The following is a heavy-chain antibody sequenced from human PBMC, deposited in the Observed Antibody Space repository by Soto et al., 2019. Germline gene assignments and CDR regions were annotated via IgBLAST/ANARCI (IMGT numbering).Heavy chain of an antibody. CDR1: GFTFSSYA. J-gene: IGHJ4*02. CDR3: AKALPNVDTAGYDY. D-gene: IGHD5-18*01. Sequence: HPGGSLRLSCAASGFTFSSYAMSWVRQAPGKGLEWVSAISGSGGSTYYADSVKGRFTISRDNSKNTLFLQMNSLRAEDTAVYYCAKALPNVDTAGYDYWGQGTLVTVSS. V-gene: IGHV3-23*01. CDR2: ISGSGGST.